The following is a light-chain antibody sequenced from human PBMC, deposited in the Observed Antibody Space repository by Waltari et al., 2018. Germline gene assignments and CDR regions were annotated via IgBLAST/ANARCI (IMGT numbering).Light chain of an antibody. Sequence: EIVLTQSPGTLYLSPGDRATLSCRASLSVSRTLAWYQQKPGQAPRLLIYDASSRATGIPDRFSGSGSGTDFSLTISRLEPEDFAVYYCQKYRTLPATFGQGTKVEIK. V-gene: IGKV3-20*01. CDR3: QKYRTLPAT. J-gene: IGKJ1*01. CDR1: LSVSRT. CDR2: DAS.